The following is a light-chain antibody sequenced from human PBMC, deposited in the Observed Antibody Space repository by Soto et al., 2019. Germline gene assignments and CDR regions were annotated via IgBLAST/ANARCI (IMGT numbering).Light chain of an antibody. Sequence: EIVLTQSPGTLSLSPGERATLSCRASQSVSSNYLAWYQQNPGQAPRLLIYGASSRATDIPDRFSGSGSGTDFTLTISRLEPEYFAVYYCQQYGSSPQTFGQGTKVEIK. V-gene: IGKV3-20*01. CDR1: QSVSSNY. CDR2: GAS. J-gene: IGKJ1*01. CDR3: QQYGSSPQT.